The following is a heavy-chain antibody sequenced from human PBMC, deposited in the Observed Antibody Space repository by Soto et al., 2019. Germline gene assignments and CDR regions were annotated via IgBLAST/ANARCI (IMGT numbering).Heavy chain of an antibody. CDR2: ISGSGGST. CDR3: AKEGEHSSGWANLDD. V-gene: IGHV3-23*01. D-gene: IGHD6-19*01. J-gene: IGHJ4*02. CDR1: GFTFSSYA. Sequence: GGSLRLSCAASGFTFSSYAMSWVRQAPGKGLEWVSAISGSGGSTYYADSVKGRFTISRDNSKNTLYLQMNSLRAEDTAVYYCAKEGEHSSGWANLDDWAQGTLVTGSS.